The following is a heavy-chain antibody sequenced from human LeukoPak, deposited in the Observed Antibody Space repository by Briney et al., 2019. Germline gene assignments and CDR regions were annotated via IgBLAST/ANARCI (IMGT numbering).Heavy chain of an antibody. CDR2: ISHSEST. D-gene: IGHD3-10*01. Sequence: PSETLSLTCAVYGGSFSGYYWSWIRQPPGKGLEWIGEISHSESTNYNPSLKSRVTISVDTSKNQFSLKLSSVTAADTAVYYCARRPMVRGGFDYWGQGTLVTVSS. CDR3: ARRPMVRGGFDY. J-gene: IGHJ4*02. V-gene: IGHV4-34*01. CDR1: GGSFSGYY.